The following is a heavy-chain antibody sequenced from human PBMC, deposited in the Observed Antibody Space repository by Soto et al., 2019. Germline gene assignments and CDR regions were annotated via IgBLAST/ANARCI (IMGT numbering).Heavy chain of an antibody. D-gene: IGHD3-3*02. Sequence: GESLKISCRGSGYSFTSYWISWVRQMHGKGLEWMGKIDPSDSYTKYSPSFQGHVTISADKSISTAYLQWSSLRASDTAMYYCARHFGFDPWGQGTLVTVSS. CDR1: GYSFTSYW. CDR2: IDPSDSYT. V-gene: IGHV5-10-1*01. J-gene: IGHJ5*02. CDR3: ARHFGFDP.